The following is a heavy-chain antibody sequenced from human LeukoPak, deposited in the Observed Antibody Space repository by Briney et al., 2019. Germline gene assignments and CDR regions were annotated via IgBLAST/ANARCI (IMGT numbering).Heavy chain of an antibody. CDR2: IYHSGST. CDR3: ARVKGYSYGHDY. J-gene: IGHJ4*02. V-gene: IGHV4-4*02. CDR1: GGSISSSNW. D-gene: IGHD5-18*01. Sequence: SETLSLTCAVSGGSISSSNWWSWVRQPPGKGLEWIGEIYHSGSTNYNPSLKSRVTISVDKSENQFSLKLSAVTAADTAVYYCARVKGYSYGHDYWGQGTLVTVSS.